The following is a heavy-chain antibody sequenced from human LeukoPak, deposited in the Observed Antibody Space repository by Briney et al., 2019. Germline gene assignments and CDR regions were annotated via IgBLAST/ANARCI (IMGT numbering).Heavy chain of an antibody. D-gene: IGHD3/OR15-3a*01. CDR1: GFIFNNYE. CDR3: ARDSPGLEDFDS. V-gene: IGHV3-48*01. Sequence: PGGSLRLSCEASGFIFNNYEMNWVRQAPGKGLEWVSSIGIRSRSTHYADSVKGRFTISRDDSMNALYLQMNSLRVEDTAVYYCARDSPGLEDFDSWGQGTLVTVSS. J-gene: IGHJ4*02. CDR2: IGIRSRST.